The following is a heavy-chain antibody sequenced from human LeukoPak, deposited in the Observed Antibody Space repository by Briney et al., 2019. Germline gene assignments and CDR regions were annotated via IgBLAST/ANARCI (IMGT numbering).Heavy chain of an antibody. Sequence: GGSLGLSCAASGFTFRDYYMNWIRQAPGKGLEWVSYISGSGSHISYADSVKGRFTISRDNAKNSLFLQKNSLRAEDTALYYCARDLSNGGFDYWGQGTLVTFSS. CDR2: ISGSGSHI. CDR3: ARDLSNGGFDY. CDR1: GFTFRDYY. D-gene: IGHD2-8*01. V-gene: IGHV3-11*01. J-gene: IGHJ4*02.